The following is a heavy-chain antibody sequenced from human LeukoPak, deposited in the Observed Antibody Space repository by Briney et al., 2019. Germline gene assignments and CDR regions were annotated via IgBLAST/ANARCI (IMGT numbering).Heavy chain of an antibody. CDR3: ARDPTYGGNLTFDY. CDR1: GFTFSSYS. V-gene: IGHV3-21*01. CDR2: ISSSSSYI. Sequence: GGSLRLSCAASGFTFSSYSMNWVRQAPGKGLEWVSSISSSSSYIYYADSVKGRFTISRDNAKNSLYLQMNSLRAEDTAVYYCARDPTYGGNLTFDYWGQGNPGHRLL. J-gene: IGHJ4*02. D-gene: IGHD4/OR15-4a*01.